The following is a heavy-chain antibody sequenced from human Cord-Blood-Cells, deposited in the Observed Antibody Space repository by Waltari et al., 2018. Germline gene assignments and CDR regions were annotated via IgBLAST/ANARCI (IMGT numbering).Heavy chain of an antibody. CDR2: INPNSGGT. CDR1: GYTFTGYY. D-gene: IGHD2-15*01. CDR3: AKVAATANWFDP. V-gene: IGHV1-2*02. J-gene: IGHJ5*02. Sequence: VQLVQSVADVQKPGASVKVSCRASGYTFTGYYMHWVRQAPGQGLEWMGWINPNSGGTNYAQKFQGRVTMTRDTSISTAYMELSRLRSDDTAVYYCAKVAATANWFDPWGQGTLVTVSS.